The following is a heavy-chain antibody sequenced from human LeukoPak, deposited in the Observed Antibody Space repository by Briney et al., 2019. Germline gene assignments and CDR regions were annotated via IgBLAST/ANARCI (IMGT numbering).Heavy chain of an antibody. CDR2: IYSGGST. CDR1: GFTVSSNY. J-gene: IGHJ4*02. Sequence: GGSLRLSCAASGFTVSSNYMSRVRQAPGKGLEWVSVIYSGGSTYYADSVKGRFTISRHNSKNTLYLQMNSLRAEDTAVYYCASSIDLWELDYWGQGTLVTVSS. D-gene: IGHD1-26*01. V-gene: IGHV3-53*04. CDR3: ASSIDLWELDY.